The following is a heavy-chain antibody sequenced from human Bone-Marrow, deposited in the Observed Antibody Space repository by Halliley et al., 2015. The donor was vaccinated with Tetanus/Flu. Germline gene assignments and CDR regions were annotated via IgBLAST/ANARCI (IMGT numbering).Heavy chain of an antibody. Sequence: QLVQSGAEVKKPGESLKISCKASGYSFTSYWIAWVRQMPGKGLERMGIIYPGDSDTRYSPSFQGQVTISADRSISTAYLQWSSLKASDTAMYCCARLVTGTNATYGLDVWGQGSKVTVSS. D-gene: IGHD2-8*02. V-gene: IGHV5-51*03. J-gene: IGHJ6*02. CDR3: ARLVTGTNATYGLDV. CDR2: IYPGDSDT. CDR1: GYSFTSYW.